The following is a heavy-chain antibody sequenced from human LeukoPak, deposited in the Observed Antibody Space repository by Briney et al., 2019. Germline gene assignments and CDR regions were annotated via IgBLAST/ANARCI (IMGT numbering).Heavy chain of an antibody. CDR2: ISSISTYI. CDR1: GLTFSTYN. J-gene: IGHJ4*02. CDR3: ARDLAAAVFDY. Sequence: PGGPLRLSCAASGLTFSTYNMNWVRQAPGKGLEWVSSISSISTYIYYADSVKGRFNISRDNAKNSLYLQMNSLRAEDTALYYCARDLAAAVFDYWGQGTLVTVSS. V-gene: IGHV3-21*01. D-gene: IGHD6-13*01.